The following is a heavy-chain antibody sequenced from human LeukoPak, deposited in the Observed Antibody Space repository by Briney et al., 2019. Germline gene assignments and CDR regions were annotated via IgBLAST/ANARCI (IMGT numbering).Heavy chain of an antibody. CDR1: GCTFDYYG. V-gene: IGHV3-20*01. Sequence: AGGSVRLSCAASGCTFDYYGMSWVRQAPGKGLEWVSGINWNGGSTGYADSVKGRFTISRDNAKNSLHLQMNSLRAEDTALYHCARDRSMVEWYFDLWGRGTLVPVSS. D-gene: IGHD3-10*01. CDR2: INWNGGST. CDR3: ARDRSMVEWYFDL. J-gene: IGHJ2*01.